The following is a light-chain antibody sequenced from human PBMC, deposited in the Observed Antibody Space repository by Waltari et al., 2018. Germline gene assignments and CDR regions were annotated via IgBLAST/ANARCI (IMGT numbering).Light chain of an antibody. J-gene: IGLJ2*01. Sequence: QSALTQPASVSGSPGQSITISCTGTSSDIGSYNLVSWYQQHPGKAPQLMFYDVTKRPSGIASRFSGSKSGITASLTISGLQAEDEADYYCCSYAGFSTVVFGGGTKLTVL. CDR1: SSDIGSYNL. V-gene: IGLV2-23*02. CDR3: CSYAGFSTVV. CDR2: DVT.